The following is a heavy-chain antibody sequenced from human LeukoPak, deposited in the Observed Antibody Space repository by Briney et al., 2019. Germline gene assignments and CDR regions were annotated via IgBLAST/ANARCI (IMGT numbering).Heavy chain of an antibody. Sequence: PGGSLRLSCVASGFSLSSHWMHWLRLAPGKGLVWVSRISTDGGSTGYADSVKGRFTISRDNARNTLHLQMTSLRAEDTAVYYCARGDGDYGIWYFDLWGRGTLVTVSS. V-gene: IGHV3-74*01. D-gene: IGHD4-17*01. J-gene: IGHJ2*01. CDR2: ISTDGGST. CDR3: ARGDGDYGIWYFDL. CDR1: GFSLSSHW.